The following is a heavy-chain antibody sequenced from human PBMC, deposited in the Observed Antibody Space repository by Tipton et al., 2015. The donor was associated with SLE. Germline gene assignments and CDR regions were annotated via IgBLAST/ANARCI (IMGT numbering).Heavy chain of an antibody. Sequence: TLSLTCTVSGGSISSSSYYWGWIRQPPGKGLEWIGSIYYSGSTYYNPSLKSRVTISVDTSKNQFSLKLSSVTAADTAVYYCARPLGKWELQGGPYDAFDIWGQGTMVTVSS. J-gene: IGHJ3*02. CDR3: ARPLGKWELQGGPYDAFDI. CDR2: IYYSGST. CDR1: GGSISSSSYY. D-gene: IGHD1-26*01. V-gene: IGHV4-39*01.